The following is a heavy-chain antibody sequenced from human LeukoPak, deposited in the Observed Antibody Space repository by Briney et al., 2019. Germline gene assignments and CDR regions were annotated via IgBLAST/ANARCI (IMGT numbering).Heavy chain of an antibody. V-gene: IGHV3-74*01. CDR2: INSAGSIT. D-gene: IGHD6-19*01. CDR1: GFTFSSYW. J-gene: IGHJ6*02. CDR3: ARDRGDRQYSSGWYSRYYYYYGMDV. Sequence: QPGGSLILSCAASGFTFSSYWMDWVRQAPGKGLMWVSRINSAGSITGYVDSVKGRFTISRDNSMNTLYLQMNSLRAEDTAVYYCARDRGDRQYSSGWYSRYYYYYGMDVWGQGTTVTVSS.